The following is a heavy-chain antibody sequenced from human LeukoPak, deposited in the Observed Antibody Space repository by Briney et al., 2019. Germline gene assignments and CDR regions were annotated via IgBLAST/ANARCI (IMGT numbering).Heavy chain of an antibody. D-gene: IGHD1-26*01. Sequence: PGGSLRLSCAASGFTFSSYGMHWVRQAPGKGLEWVAFIRYDGSNKYYADSVKGRFTISRDNSKNTLYLQMNSLRADDTAVYYCARDKKVGATYFDYWGQGTLVTVSS. J-gene: IGHJ4*02. CDR3: ARDKKVGATYFDY. V-gene: IGHV3-30*02. CDR1: GFTFSSYG. CDR2: IRYDGSNK.